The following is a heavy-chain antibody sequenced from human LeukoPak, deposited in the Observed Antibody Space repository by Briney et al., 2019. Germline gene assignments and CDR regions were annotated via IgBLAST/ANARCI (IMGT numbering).Heavy chain of an antibody. D-gene: IGHD2-15*01. V-gene: IGHV4-30-2*01. CDR2: IYHSGST. CDR3: AREVNVVCSGGSCYGGSGDY. Sequence: PSQTLSLTCTVSGGSISSGGYYWSWIRQPPGKGLEWIGYIYHSGSTYYNPSLKSRVTISVDRSKNQFSLKLSSVTAADTAVYYCAREVNVVCSGGSCYGGSGDYWGQGTLVTVSS. J-gene: IGHJ4*02. CDR1: GGSISSGGYY.